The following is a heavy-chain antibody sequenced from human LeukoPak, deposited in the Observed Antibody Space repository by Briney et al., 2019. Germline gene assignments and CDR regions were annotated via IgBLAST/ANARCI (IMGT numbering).Heavy chain of an antibody. V-gene: IGHV4-34*01. CDR3: ARGYGIYYDSSGYYYFDY. CDR2: INHSGST. D-gene: IGHD3-22*01. J-gene: IGHJ4*02. Sequence: SETLSLTCAVYGGSFSGYYWSWIRQPPGKGLEWIGEINHSGSTNYNPSLKSRVTISVDTSKNQFSLKLSSVTAADTAVYYCARGYGIYYDSSGYYYFDYWGQGTLVTVSS. CDR1: GGSFSGYY.